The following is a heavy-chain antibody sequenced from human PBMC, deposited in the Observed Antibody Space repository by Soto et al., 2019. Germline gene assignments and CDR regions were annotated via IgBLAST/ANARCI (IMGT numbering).Heavy chain of an antibody. D-gene: IGHD4-17*01. Sequence: EVQLVESGGALVQPGGSLRLSCVASRLTITRNWMSWVRQAPGKGLEWVATIKEDGSEKYYVDSVKGRFTISRENAKNSVYLQMNNLRAEDTAVYYCARDPLAATTAVGAFDIWGQGTVVTVSS. J-gene: IGHJ3*02. CDR2: IKEDGSEK. V-gene: IGHV3-7*01. CDR1: RLTITRNW. CDR3: ARDPLAATTAVGAFDI.